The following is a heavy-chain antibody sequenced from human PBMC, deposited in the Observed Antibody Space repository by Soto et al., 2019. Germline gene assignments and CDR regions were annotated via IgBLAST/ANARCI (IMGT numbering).Heavy chain of an antibody. CDR3: ILGSGLKDFDY. V-gene: IGHV4-39*01. D-gene: IGHD3-22*01. J-gene: IGHJ4*02. CDR2: IYYSGST. Sequence: PSETLSLTCTVSGGSISSSSYYWGWIRQPPGKGLEWIGSIYYSGSTYYNPSLKSRVTISVDTSKNQFSLKLSSVTAADTAVYYCILGSGLKDFDYWGQGTLVT. CDR1: GGSISSSSYY.